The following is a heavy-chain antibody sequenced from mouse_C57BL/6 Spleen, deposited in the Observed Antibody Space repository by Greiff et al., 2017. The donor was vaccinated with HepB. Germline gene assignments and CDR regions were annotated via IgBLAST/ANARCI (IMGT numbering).Heavy chain of an antibody. CDR1: GYAFSSSW. Sequence: QVQLKESGPELVKPGASVKISCKASGYAFSSSWMHWVKQRPGKGLEWIGRIYPGDGDTNDNGKFKGKATMTADKSSRTAYMQLSSLTSEDYAVYFCARIRYAYGSSSDYWGQGTTRTVSS. CDR3: ARIRYAYGSSSDY. CDR2: IYPGDGDT. D-gene: IGHD1-1*01. J-gene: IGHJ2*01. V-gene: IGHV1-82*01.